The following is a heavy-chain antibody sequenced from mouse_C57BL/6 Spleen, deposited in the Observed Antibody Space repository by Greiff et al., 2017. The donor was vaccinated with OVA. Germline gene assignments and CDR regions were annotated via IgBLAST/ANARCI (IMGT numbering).Heavy chain of an antibody. D-gene: IGHD2-2*01. V-gene: IGHV6-3*01. Sequence: DVKLEESGGGLVQPGGSMKLSCVASGFTFSNYWMNWVRQSPEKGLEWVAQIRLKSDNYATHYAESVKGRFTISRDDSKSSVYLQMNNLRAEDTGIYYSYGYDEAWFAYWGQGTLVTVSA. CDR2: IRLKSDNYAT. CDR3: YGYDEAWFAY. J-gene: IGHJ3*01. CDR1: GFTFSNYW.